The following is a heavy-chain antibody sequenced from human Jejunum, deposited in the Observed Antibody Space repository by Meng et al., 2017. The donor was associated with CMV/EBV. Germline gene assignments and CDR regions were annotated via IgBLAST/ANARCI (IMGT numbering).Heavy chain of an antibody. V-gene: IGHV4-59*01. CDR3: ARDNGDYYYGMDV. D-gene: IGHD4-17*01. CDR1: GGSINDYY. Sequence: VSGGSINDYYWSWIRQSPGKGLEWIGYIYYSGATRYNPSLEGRVSISIDTSKKHFSLKMRSVTAADTAMYYCARDNGDYYYGMDVWGQGTTVTVSS. CDR2: IYYSGAT. J-gene: IGHJ6*02.